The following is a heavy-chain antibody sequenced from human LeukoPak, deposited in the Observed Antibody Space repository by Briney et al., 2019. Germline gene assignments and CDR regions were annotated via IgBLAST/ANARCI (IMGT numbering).Heavy chain of an antibody. CDR3: AKDGYYYDGRGDYYFDY. V-gene: IGHV3-43*01. Sequence: GGSLRLSCAASGFTFDDYTMPWVRHAPGKGLEWVSLISWDGGSTYYADSVKGRFTISRDNSKNSLYLQMNSLRTEDTALYYCAKDGYYYDGRGDYYFDYWGQGTLVTVSS. J-gene: IGHJ4*02. CDR2: ISWDGGST. D-gene: IGHD3-22*01. CDR1: GFTFDDYT.